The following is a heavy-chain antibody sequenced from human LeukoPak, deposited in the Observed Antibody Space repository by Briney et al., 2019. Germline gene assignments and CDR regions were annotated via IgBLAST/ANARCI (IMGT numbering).Heavy chain of an antibody. Sequence: PSETLSLTCSVSGGSISSSLHYWAWTRQPPGKGLEWLATISESGTTNYNPSLRTRVTISVDTSKNQFSLKLSSVTAADTAVYYCARHGEHWLVDYWGQGTLVTVSP. V-gene: IGHV4-39*07. CDR3: ARHGEHWLVDY. CDR2: ISESGTT. D-gene: IGHD6-19*01. CDR1: GGSISSSLHY. J-gene: IGHJ4*02.